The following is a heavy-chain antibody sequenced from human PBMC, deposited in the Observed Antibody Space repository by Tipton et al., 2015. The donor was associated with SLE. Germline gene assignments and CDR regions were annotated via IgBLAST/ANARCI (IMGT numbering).Heavy chain of an antibody. CDR3: ARAGWSAMVPDY. Sequence: RSLRLSCAASGFTFSSYGMHWVRQAPGKGLEWVAFIRYDGSNKYYADSVKGRFTISRDNAKNSLYLQMNSLRAEDTAVYYCARAGWSAMVPDYWGQGTLVTVSS. J-gene: IGHJ4*02. V-gene: IGHV3-33*01. D-gene: IGHD4/OR15-4a*01. CDR1: GFTFSSYG. CDR2: IRYDGSNK.